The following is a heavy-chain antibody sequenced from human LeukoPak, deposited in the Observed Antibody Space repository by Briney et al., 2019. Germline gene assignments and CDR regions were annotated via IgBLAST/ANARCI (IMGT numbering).Heavy chain of an antibody. V-gene: IGHV3-23*01. J-gene: IGHJ1*01. CDR1: GFTFSSYA. CDR3: AKARNGYTTEYLHH. Sequence: QPGGSLRLSCAASGFTFSSYAMSWVRQAPGKGLEWVSAISGGVGNTYYADSVKGRFTISRDNSKNTLYLQMNSLRAEDSALYYCAKARNGYTTEYLHHWGQGTLVTVSS. CDR2: ISGGVGNT. D-gene: IGHD5-24*01.